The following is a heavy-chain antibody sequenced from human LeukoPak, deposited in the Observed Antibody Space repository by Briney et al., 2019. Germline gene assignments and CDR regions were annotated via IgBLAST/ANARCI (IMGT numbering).Heavy chain of an antibody. V-gene: IGHV3-23*01. J-gene: IGHJ4*02. CDR1: GFTFSNYA. D-gene: IGHD1-1*01. CDR2: ISGTGGST. Sequence: GGSLRLSCAASGFTFSNYALSWVRQAPGKGLEWVSFISGTGGSTYYADSVKGRFTISRDSSKNTLYLQMNSLRAEDTAVYYCAKNAKYYFDYWGQGTLVTVSS. CDR3: AKNAKYYFDY.